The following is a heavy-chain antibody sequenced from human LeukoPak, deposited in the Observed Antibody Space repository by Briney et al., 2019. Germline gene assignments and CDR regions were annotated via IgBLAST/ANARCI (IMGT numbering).Heavy chain of an antibody. CDR2: VHSSGDT. D-gene: IGHD2-15*01. V-gene: IGHV4-59*01. J-gene: IGHJ2*01. CDR3: ARGGWSNDF. Sequence: SENLSLTCTVSGGSMSGYYWSWIRQPPGKGPELIGYVHSSGDTGYNPSLKSRVTISVDTSKSQFSLGLRSVTTADTAVYYCARGGWSNDFWGRGTLVTVSS. CDR1: GGSMSGYY.